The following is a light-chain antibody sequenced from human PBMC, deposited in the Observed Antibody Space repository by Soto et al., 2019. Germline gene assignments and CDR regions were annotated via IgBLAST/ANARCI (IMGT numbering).Light chain of an antibody. V-gene: IGKV1-5*03. CDR2: KAS. CDR3: QQYNSYTWT. J-gene: IGKJ1*01. CDR1: QSISSW. Sequence: DIQMTQSPSTLSASVGDRVTITCRASQSISSWLAWYQQKPGKAPKLLIYKASSLESGVPSRFSGSGCGTEFTLTISSRQPDDFATYYCQQYNSYTWTFGQGTKLEIK.